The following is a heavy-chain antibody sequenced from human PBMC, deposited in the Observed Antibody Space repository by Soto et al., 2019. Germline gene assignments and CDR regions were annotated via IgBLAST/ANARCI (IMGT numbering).Heavy chain of an antibody. D-gene: IGHD1-26*01. V-gene: IGHV3-30*04. CDR1: GFTFNNYA. J-gene: IGHJ4*02. Sequence: QVQLVESGGDVVQPGRSLRLSCAASGFTFNNYALHWVRQAPGKGLEWVGVVSSDGKKRYYADSLKGRLTVSRDNSINMLFLQMDSLRPEDSAVYYCAREVGSTLRLDFWGQGTLVTVSS. CDR2: VSSDGKKR. CDR3: AREVGSTLRLDF.